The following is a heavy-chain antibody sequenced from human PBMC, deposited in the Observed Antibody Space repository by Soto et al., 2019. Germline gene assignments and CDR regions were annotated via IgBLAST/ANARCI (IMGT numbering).Heavy chain of an antibody. CDR3: ARHEGGSEHSFSSVYNWLDP. CDR1: GDSISKSTYY. D-gene: IGHD6-6*01. V-gene: IGHV4-39*01. J-gene: IGHJ5*02. CDR2: LYYTGST. Sequence: PSDTLSLTCTVSGDSISKSTYYWGWIRQPPGKGLEWIGSLYYTGSTYYNPSLKSRVTLSVDTSQNQFSLRLNSVTAADTAVYYCARHEGGSEHSFSSVYNWLDPSGAGTRVTV.